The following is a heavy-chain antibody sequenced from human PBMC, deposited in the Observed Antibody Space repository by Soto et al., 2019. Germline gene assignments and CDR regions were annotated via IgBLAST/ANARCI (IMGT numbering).Heavy chain of an antibody. CDR3: TSGQSGYSFCDF. CDR1: GFTFSDYW. Sequence: EVQLVESGGGLVQPGGSLRLSCTASGFTFSDYWMHWVRQAPGKGLVWVSRINNDGSSTVHGDPVKGRFTISRDNAKNPVYLEMHSLRAEDTAVYYCTSGQSGYSFCDFWGQGTLVTVSS. J-gene: IGHJ4*02. CDR2: INNDGSST. V-gene: IGHV3-74*01. D-gene: IGHD5-18*01.